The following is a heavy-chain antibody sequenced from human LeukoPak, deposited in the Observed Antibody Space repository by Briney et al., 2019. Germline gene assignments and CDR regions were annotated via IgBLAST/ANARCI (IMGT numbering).Heavy chain of an antibody. Sequence: PGGSLRLSCATSGFTFSNYWMSWVRQAPGKGLEWVANIKQDGSEKYYMDSVVGRFTISRDNARNSMYLQMNSLRAEDTAVYYCARVQDILTGYSAFDIWGQGTMVTVSS. V-gene: IGHV3-7*01. J-gene: IGHJ3*02. CDR3: ARVQDILTGYSAFDI. CDR2: IKQDGSEK. D-gene: IGHD3-9*01. CDR1: GFTFSNYW.